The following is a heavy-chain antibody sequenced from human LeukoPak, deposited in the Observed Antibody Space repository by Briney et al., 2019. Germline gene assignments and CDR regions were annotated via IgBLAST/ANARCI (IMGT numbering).Heavy chain of an antibody. V-gene: IGHV3-9*01. D-gene: IGHD3-10*01. CDR2: ISWNSGSI. J-gene: IGHJ4*02. CDR1: GFTFDDYA. CDR3: AKDSMVRGVPVYFDY. Sequence: GGSLRLSCAASGFTFDDYAMHWVRQAPGKGLEWVSGISWNSGSIGYADSVKGRFTISRDNAKNSLYLQMNSLRAEDTALYYCAKDSMVRGVPVYFDYWGQGTLVTVSS.